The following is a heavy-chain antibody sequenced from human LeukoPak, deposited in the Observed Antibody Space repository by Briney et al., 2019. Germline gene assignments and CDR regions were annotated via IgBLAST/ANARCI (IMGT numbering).Heavy chain of an antibody. CDR3: ASVGYYDPHSDY. CDR2: INPSGGST. Sequence: GAPVKVSCKASGYTFTSYYMHWVRQAPGQGLEWMGIINPSGGSTSYAQKFQGRVTITADESTSTAYMELSSLRSEDTAVYYCASVGYYDPHSDYWGQGTLVTVSS. D-gene: IGHD3-16*01. V-gene: IGHV1-46*01. CDR1: GYTFTSYY. J-gene: IGHJ4*02.